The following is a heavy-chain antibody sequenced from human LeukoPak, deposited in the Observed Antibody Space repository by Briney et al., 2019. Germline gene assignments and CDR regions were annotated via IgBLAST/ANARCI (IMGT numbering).Heavy chain of an antibody. CDR2: IYYSGST. Sequence: PSETLSLTCTVSGGSISSSSYYWGWIRQPPGKGLEWIGSIYYSGSTYYNPSLKSRVTISVDTSKNQFSLKLSSVTAADTAVYYCARPYSGSYRAYFQHWGQGTLVTVSS. V-gene: IGHV4-39*01. CDR1: GGSISSSSYY. CDR3: ARPYSGSYRAYFQH. D-gene: IGHD1-26*01. J-gene: IGHJ1*01.